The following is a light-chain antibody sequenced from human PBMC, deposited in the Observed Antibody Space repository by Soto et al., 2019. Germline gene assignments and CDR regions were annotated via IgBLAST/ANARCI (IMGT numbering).Light chain of an antibody. CDR1: SGHFSYA. CDR3: QTWGTGPV. V-gene: IGLV4-69*01. Sequence: QLVLTQSPSASASLGASVRLTCTLTSGHFSYAIAWHQQQPDKGPRYLMKLNYDGSHNKGDGIPDRFSGSSSGAERYLTISSLQSEDEADYYCQTWGTGPVFGGGTKVTVL. CDR2: LNYDGSH. J-gene: IGLJ2*01.